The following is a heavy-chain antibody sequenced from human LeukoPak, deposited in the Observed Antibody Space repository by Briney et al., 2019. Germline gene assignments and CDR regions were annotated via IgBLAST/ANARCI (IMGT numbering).Heavy chain of an antibody. CDR3: ARDTAAWFGELENAFDI. V-gene: IGHV3-33*01. CDR1: GFTFRTYG. J-gene: IGHJ3*02. Sequence: GGSLRLSCAASGFTFRTYGMHWVRQAPGKGLEWVAVIWYDGSNKYYADSVKGRFTISRDNSKNTLYLQMNSLRAEDTAVYYCARDTAAWFGELENAFDIWGQGTMVTVSS. D-gene: IGHD3-10*01. CDR2: IWYDGSNK.